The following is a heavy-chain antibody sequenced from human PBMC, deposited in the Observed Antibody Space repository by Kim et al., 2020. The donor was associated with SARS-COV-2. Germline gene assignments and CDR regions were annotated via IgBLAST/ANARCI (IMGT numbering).Heavy chain of an antibody. V-gene: IGHV3-15*01. J-gene: IGHJ6*02. CDR3: TTAIRDYYYYGMDV. Sequence: AAPVKGRLTISREDSKNTLYLQMNSLKTEDTAVYYCTTAIRDYYYYGMDVWGQGTTVTVSS.